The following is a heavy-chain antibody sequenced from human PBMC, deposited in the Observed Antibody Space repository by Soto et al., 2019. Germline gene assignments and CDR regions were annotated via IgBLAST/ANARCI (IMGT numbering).Heavy chain of an antibody. Sequence: SXRLACSASGCTCDDYGIRWFRQGPGKGLELVSGITWNSATIGYAASVNGRFTISRDNAKNSLYLQMSSLTTEDMAVYYCEKATWERDSIDVWGKGHKVTLSS. CDR3: EKATWERDSIDV. CDR2: ITWNSATI. CDR1: GCTCDDYG. V-gene: IGHV3-9*03. D-gene: IGHD1-26*01. J-gene: IGHJ6*03.